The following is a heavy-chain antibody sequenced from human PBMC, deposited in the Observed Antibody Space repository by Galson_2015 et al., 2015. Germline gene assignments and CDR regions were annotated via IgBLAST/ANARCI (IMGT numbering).Heavy chain of an antibody. CDR3: ARGDRWLHKRKYGEDAFDI. Sequence: SETLSLTCTVSGGSISSYYWSWIRQPPGKGLEWIGYIYYSGSTNYNPSLKSRVTISVDTSKNQFSLKLSSVTAADTAVYYCARGDRWLHKRKYGEDAFDIWGQGTMVTVSS. CDR2: IYYSGST. V-gene: IGHV4-59*01. CDR1: GGSISSYY. D-gene: IGHD5-24*01. J-gene: IGHJ3*02.